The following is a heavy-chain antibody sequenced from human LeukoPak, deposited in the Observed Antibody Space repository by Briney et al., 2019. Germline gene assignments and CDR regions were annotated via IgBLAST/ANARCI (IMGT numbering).Heavy chain of an antibody. D-gene: IGHD1-14*01. CDR3: ARSVLTGPYYFDY. V-gene: IGHV3-21*01. CDR2: ISSSSSYI. CDR1: GFTFSSYS. J-gene: IGHJ4*02. Sequence: GGSLRLSCAASGFTFSSYSMNWVRQAPGEGLEWVSSISSSSSYIYYADSVKGRFTISRDNAKNSLYLQMNSLRAEDTAVYYCARSVLTGPYYFDYWGQGTLVTVSS.